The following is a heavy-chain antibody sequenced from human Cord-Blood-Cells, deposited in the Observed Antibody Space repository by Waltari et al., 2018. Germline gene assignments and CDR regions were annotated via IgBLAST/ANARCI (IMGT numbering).Heavy chain of an antibody. CDR3: ATGLNRYYDSSGYPDAFDI. V-gene: IGHV1-24*01. CDR1: GYTLTELS. D-gene: IGHD3-22*01. J-gene: IGHJ3*02. Sequence: QVQLVQSGAEVKKPGASVKVSCKVSGYTLTELSMHWVRQAPGKGLEWMVGFDPEDGETIYAQKFQGRVTMTEDTSTDTAYMELSSLRSEDKAVYYCATGLNRYYDSSGYPDAFDIWGQGTMVTVSS. CDR2: FDPEDGET.